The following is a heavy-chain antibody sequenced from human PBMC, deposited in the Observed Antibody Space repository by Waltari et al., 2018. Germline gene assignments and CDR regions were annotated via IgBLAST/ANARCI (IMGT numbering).Heavy chain of an antibody. V-gene: IGHV4-31*03. CDR1: GGSISSGGYY. CDR3: AIEEVRGLDKGYMDV. Sequence: QVQLQESGPGLVKPSQTLSLTCTVSGGSISSGGYYWSWLRQHPGKGLEWIGYIYYSGSTYYNPSLKSRVTISVDTSKNQFSLKLSSVTAADTAVYYCAIEEVRGLDKGYMDVWGKGTTVTVSS. J-gene: IGHJ6*03. CDR2: IYYSGST. D-gene: IGHD3-10*01.